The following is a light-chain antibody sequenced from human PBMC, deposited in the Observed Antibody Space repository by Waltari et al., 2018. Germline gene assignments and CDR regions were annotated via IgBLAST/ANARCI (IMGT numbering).Light chain of an antibody. CDR2: KAS. J-gene: IGKJ3*01. V-gene: IGKV1-5*03. Sequence: DIQMTQSPSTLSASVGDRVTITCRASQSISSWLAWYQQKPGKAPKLLIYKASSLESGVPSSFSGSVSGTEFTLTVSCLQPDDFATYYCQQYNSYSPAFGPGPKVDIK. CDR1: QSISSW. CDR3: QQYNSYSPA.